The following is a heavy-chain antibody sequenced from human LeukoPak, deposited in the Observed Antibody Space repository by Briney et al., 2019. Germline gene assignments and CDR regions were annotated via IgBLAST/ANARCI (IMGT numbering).Heavy chain of an antibody. V-gene: IGHV3-30-3*01. J-gene: IGHJ4*02. CDR3: ARGNYDILTGYWGDY. CDR1: GFTFSSYA. CDR2: ISYDGSNK. D-gene: IGHD3-9*01. Sequence: GGSLRLSCAASGFTFSSYAMHWVRQAPGKGLEWVAVISYDGSNKYYADSVKGRFTISRDNSKNTLYLQMNSLRAEDTAVYYCARGNYDILTGYWGDYWGQGTLVTVSS.